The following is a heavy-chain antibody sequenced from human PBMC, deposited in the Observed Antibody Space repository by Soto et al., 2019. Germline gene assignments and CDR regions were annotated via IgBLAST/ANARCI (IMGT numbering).Heavy chain of an antibody. CDR3: ARHVPLYYDILTGPDP. D-gene: IGHD3-9*01. CDR1: GGSISSYY. Sequence: SETLSLTCTVSGGSISSYYWSWIRQPPGKGLEWIGYIYYSGSTNYNPSLKSRVTISVDTSKNQFSLKLSSVTAADTAVYYCARHVPLYYDILTGPDPWGQGTLVTVS. V-gene: IGHV4-59*08. J-gene: IGHJ5*02. CDR2: IYYSGST.